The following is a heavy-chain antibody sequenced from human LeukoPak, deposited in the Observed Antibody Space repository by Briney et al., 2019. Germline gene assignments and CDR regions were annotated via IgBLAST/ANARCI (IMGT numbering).Heavy chain of an antibody. CDR1: GFTFSTYA. V-gene: IGHV3-48*01. CDR2: ISSSRTT. CDR3: ATFYYDRSGYYNEYFQH. D-gene: IGHD3-22*01. Sequence: GGSLRPSCATSGFTFSTYAMNWVRQAPRKGLEWVSYISSSRTTYYAESVKGRFTISRDNAKNSVYLQMNSLRAEDTAVYYCATFYYDRSGYYNEYFQHWGQGTLVTVSS. J-gene: IGHJ1*01.